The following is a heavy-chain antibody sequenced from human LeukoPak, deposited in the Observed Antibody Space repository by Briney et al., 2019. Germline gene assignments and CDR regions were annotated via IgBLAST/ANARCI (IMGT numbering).Heavy chain of an antibody. Sequence: PSETLSLTCTVSGGSISSYYWSWIRQPAGKGLEWIGRIYTSGSTNYNTSLKSRVTMSVDTSKNQFSLKLSSVTAADTAVYYCARAHWPYYYDSSDAFDIWGQGTMVTVSS. J-gene: IGHJ3*02. V-gene: IGHV4-4*07. D-gene: IGHD3-22*01. CDR1: GGSISSYY. CDR3: ARAHWPYYYDSSDAFDI. CDR2: IYTSGST.